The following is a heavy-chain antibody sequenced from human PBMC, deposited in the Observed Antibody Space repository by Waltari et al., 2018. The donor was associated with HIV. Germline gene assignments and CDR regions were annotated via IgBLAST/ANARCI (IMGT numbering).Heavy chain of an antibody. CDR1: GLTFSSYG. V-gene: IGHV3-30*18. D-gene: IGHD3-10*01. Sequence: QVQLVESGGGVVQPGRALRLSCAASGLTFSSYGMHWVRQAPGKVLEWVAVISYEGRNKYYADSVKGRFTISRDNSKNTLYLQMNSLRAEDTAVYYCAKEGLNYGSGSYYNYHYDYWGQGTLVTVSS. CDR2: ISYEGRNK. J-gene: IGHJ4*02. CDR3: AKEGLNYGSGSYYNYHYDY.